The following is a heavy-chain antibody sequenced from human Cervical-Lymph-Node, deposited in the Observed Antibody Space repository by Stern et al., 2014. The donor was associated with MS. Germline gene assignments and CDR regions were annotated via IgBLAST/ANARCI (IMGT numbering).Heavy chain of an antibody. CDR1: GGSISSDEYY. Sequence: QLQLQESGPGLVKPSQTLSLTCAVTGGSISSDEYYWSWIRQSPGKGLEWIGYIHNSGTTYYNPSLKSRVTISVDTSKNQFALKLRSVTAADTAVYYCSRDADGYSLVFGYWGRGTLVTVSS. J-gene: IGHJ4*02. CDR3: SRDADGYSLVFGY. V-gene: IGHV4-30-4*01. D-gene: IGHD5-24*01. CDR2: IHNSGTT.